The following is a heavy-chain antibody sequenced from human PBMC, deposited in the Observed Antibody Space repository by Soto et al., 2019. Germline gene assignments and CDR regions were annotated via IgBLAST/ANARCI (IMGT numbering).Heavy chain of an antibody. J-gene: IGHJ4*02. CDR2: IYYSGST. V-gene: IGHV4-59*01. CDR1: GGSISSYY. CDR3: ARVFGHPVCAYFEY. Sequence: SYTLSLTCTVSGGSISSYYWSLIRQPPGKGLEWSGYIYYSGSTNSNPSLKSRVTISVDTSKTQFSLKRSSVTAADTAVYYCARVFGHPVCAYFEYWGQGTLVTVSS. D-gene: IGHD3-10*02.